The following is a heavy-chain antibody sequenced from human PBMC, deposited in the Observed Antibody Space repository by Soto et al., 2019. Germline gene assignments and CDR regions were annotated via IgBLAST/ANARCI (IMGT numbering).Heavy chain of an antibody. CDR3: ARENFTLGFSYWYFDL. CDR2: IIPIFGTA. D-gene: IGHD3-16*01. V-gene: IGHV1-69*01. Sequence: QVQLVQSGAEVKKPGSSVKVSCKASGGTFSSYAISWVRQAPGQGLEWMGGIIPIFGTANYAQKVQGRVTITAAESTSTANMELSSLRSEDTAVYYCARENFTLGFSYWYFDLWGRGTLVTVSS. CDR1: GGTFSSYA. J-gene: IGHJ2*01.